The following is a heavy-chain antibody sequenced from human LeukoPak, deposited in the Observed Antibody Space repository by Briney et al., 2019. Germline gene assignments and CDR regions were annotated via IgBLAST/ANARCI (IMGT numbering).Heavy chain of an antibody. Sequence: SVKVSCKASGGTFSSYAISCVRQAPGQGREGMGRSIPLFGIANYAEKFQSRVTITAEKSTSTAYMELSSLRSEDTAVYYCARAPSRDSSGPYGMDVWGQGTTVTVSS. D-gene: IGHD3-22*01. J-gene: IGHJ6*02. V-gene: IGHV1-69*04. CDR2: SIPLFGIA. CDR1: GGTFSSYA. CDR3: ARAPSRDSSGPYGMDV.